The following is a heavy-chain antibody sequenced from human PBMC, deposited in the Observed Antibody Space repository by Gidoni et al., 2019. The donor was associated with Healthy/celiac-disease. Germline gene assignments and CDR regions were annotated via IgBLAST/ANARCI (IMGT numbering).Heavy chain of an antibody. V-gene: IGHV3-9*01. Sequence: EVQLVESGGGLVQPGRSLRLSCAASGFTFDDYAMHWVRQAPGKGLEWVSGISWNSGSIGYADSVKGRFTISRDNAKNSLYLQMNSLRAEDTALYYCAKDYHYDYAGGSKSAYFDYWGQGTLVTVSS. CDR1: GFTFDDYA. J-gene: IGHJ4*02. D-gene: IGHD3-16*01. CDR2: ISWNSGSI. CDR3: AKDYHYDYAGGSKSAYFDY.